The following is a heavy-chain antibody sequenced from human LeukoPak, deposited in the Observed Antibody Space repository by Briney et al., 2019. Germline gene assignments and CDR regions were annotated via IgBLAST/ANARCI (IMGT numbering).Heavy chain of an antibody. CDR3: AIVGSGCFDP. V-gene: IGHV4-59*02. J-gene: IGHJ5*02. Sequence: SETLSLTCTGSGVSVSRYYWSWIRQPPGKGPEWIGYISYSGSTNSNPSLKSRLTMSIDTSKNQFSLKLSSVTAADTAVYYCAIVGSGCFDPWGQGTLVTVSS. CDR1: GVSVSRYY. CDR2: ISYSGST. D-gene: IGHD6-19*01.